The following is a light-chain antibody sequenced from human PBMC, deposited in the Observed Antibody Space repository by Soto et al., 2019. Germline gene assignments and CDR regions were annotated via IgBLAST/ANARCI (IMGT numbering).Light chain of an antibody. Sequence: EIVMTQSPATLSVSPGERAILYCRASQSVSNNLAWYQQKPGQAPRLLIYGASTRATGIPARFSGSGSGTEFSLTISSLQSEDFAVYYCQQYNNWPPLTFGQGTRLEI. CDR2: GAS. CDR1: QSVSNN. J-gene: IGKJ5*01. CDR3: QQYNNWPPLT. V-gene: IGKV3-15*01.